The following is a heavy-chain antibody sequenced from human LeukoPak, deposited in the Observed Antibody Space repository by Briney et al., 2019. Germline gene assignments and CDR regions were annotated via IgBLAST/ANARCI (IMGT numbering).Heavy chain of an antibody. Sequence: ASVKVSCKASGYTFTSYYMHWVRQAPGQGLEWVGIINPRGGSTRYAQKVQGRITMTRDTSTSTAYMELSSLRSEDTAVYYCARGAAVSIAARPDIDYWGQGTLVTVSS. CDR2: INPRGGST. J-gene: IGHJ4*02. CDR1: GYTFTSYY. D-gene: IGHD6-6*01. CDR3: ARGAAVSIAARPDIDY. V-gene: IGHV1-46*01.